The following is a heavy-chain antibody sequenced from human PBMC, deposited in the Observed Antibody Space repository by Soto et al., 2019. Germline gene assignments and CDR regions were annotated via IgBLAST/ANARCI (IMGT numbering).Heavy chain of an antibody. Sequence: LSLTCAVHGDSFIGYFWTWIRQPPGKGLEWIAEITQRGTTNYSPSLKSRVTISVDTSKRQFSLTLSSVTAADTAVYYCARGADAITSSNFDYWGQGTLVTVS. CDR2: ITQRGTT. V-gene: IGHV4-34*01. J-gene: IGHJ4*02. D-gene: IGHD5-12*01. CDR3: ARGADAITSSNFDY. CDR1: GDSFIGYF.